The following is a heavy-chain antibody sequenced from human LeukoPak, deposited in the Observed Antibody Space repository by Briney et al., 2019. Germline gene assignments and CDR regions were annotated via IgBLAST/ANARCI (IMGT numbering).Heavy chain of an antibody. J-gene: IGHJ4*02. D-gene: IGHD3-10*01. CDR2: MNPNSGNT. CDR1: GYTFTSYD. CDR3: ARGRSRDLWFGELLVNTGDY. Sequence: ASVKVSCKASGYTFTSYDINWVRQATGQGLEWMGWMNPNSGNTGYAQKFQGRVTMTRSTSLSTAYMELSSLRSEDTAVYYCARGRSRDLWFGELLVNTGDYWGQGTLVTVSS. V-gene: IGHV1-8*01.